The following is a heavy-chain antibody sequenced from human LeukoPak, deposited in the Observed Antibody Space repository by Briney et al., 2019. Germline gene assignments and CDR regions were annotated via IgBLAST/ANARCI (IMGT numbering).Heavy chain of an antibody. V-gene: IGHV3-30*02. CDR1: GFTFSSYG. CDR2: IKPDGSNK. D-gene: IGHD2/OR15-2a*01. CDR3: ARGRAFDY. Sequence: ESGGSLRLSCAASGFTFSSYGMHWVRQAPGKGLEWVALIKPDGSNKYYADSVKGRFTISRDNSKNTLHLQMNSLRAEDTAVYYCARGRAFDYWGQGTLVTVSS. J-gene: IGHJ4*02.